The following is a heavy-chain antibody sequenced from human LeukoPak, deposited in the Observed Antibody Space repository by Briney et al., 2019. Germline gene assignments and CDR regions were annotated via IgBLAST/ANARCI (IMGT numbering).Heavy chain of an antibody. Sequence: SGTLSLTCAVSGGSISSSNWWGWVRQPPGKGLEWIGEIYHSGSTNYNPSLKSRVTISVDKSKNQFSLKLSSVTAADTAVYYCASQARTVAGTPFDYWGQGTLVTVSS. D-gene: IGHD6-19*01. V-gene: IGHV4-4*02. J-gene: IGHJ4*02. CDR1: GGSISSSNW. CDR3: ASQARTVAGTPFDY. CDR2: IYHSGST.